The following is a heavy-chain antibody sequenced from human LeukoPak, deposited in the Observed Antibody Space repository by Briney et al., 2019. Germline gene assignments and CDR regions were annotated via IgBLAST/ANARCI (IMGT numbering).Heavy chain of an antibody. J-gene: IGHJ6*03. CDR2: IYYSGST. D-gene: IGHD1-26*01. CDR1: GGSISSYY. CDR3: ARDSRPWGGMDV. V-gene: IGHV4-59*01. Sequence: SETLSLTCTVSGGSISSYYWSWIRQPPGKGLEWIGYIYYSGSTNYNPSLKSRVTISVDTSKNQFSLKLSSVTAADTAVYYCARDSRPWGGMDVWGKGTTVTVSS.